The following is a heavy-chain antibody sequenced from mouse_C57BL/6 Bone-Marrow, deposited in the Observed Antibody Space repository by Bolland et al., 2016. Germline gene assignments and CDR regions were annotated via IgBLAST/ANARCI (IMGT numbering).Heavy chain of an antibody. Sequence: PDSVKGRFTISRDNAKNTLYLQMSSLKSEDTAMYYCARTGGTRDSSGYDYFDYWGQGTT. D-gene: IGHD3-2*02. J-gene: IGHJ2*01. V-gene: IGHV5-6*01. CDR3: ARTGGTRDSSGYDYFDY.